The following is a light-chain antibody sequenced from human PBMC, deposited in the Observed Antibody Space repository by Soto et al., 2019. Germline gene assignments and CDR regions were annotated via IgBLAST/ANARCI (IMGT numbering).Light chain of an antibody. CDR2: GAS. CDR1: QSVSSSY. V-gene: IGKV3-20*01. J-gene: IGKJ2*01. CDR3: QQYGSSPPYT. Sequence: EIVLTQSPGTLPLSPGERATLSCRASQSVSSSYLAWYQQKPGQAPRLLIYGASSRATGIPDRFSGSGSGTDLTLTISRLEPEDFAVYYCQQYGSSPPYTFGQGTKLEIK.